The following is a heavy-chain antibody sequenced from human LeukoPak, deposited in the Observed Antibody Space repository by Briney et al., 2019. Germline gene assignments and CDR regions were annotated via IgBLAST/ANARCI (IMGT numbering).Heavy chain of an antibody. CDR3: ARDALTGYPKYDWFDP. D-gene: IGHD3-9*01. J-gene: IGHJ5*02. Sequence: GGSLRLSCAASGFTFSSYWMSWVRQAPGKGLEWVANIKQDGSEKYYVDSVKGRFTISRDNAKNSLYLQMNSLRAEDTAVYYCARDALTGYPKYDWFDPWGQGTLVTVSS. CDR2: IKQDGSEK. V-gene: IGHV3-7*01. CDR1: GFTFSSYW.